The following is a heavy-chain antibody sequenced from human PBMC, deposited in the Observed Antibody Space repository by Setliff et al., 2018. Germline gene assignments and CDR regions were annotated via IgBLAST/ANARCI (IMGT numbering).Heavy chain of an antibody. CDR3: ARSPSSGAYWNPRPFYSDY. CDR2: ISPSGST. CDR1: GASITSGGFY. V-gene: IGHV4-61*09. Sequence: SPSLTCSVSGASITSGGFYWTWIRQPAGKGLEWIGHISPSGSTTYNPSVKSRVTISLDTSKNHFSLKLDSVTAADTALYYCARSPSSGAYWNPRPFYSDYWARGTLVTVSS. J-gene: IGHJ4*02. D-gene: IGHD1-26*01.